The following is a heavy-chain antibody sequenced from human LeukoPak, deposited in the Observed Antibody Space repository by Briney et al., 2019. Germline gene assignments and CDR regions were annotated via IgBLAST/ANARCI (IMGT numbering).Heavy chain of an antibody. D-gene: IGHD3-22*01. CDR2: INSDGSST. CDR1: GFTFSSYW. V-gene: IGHV3-74*01. CDR3: ARVGVGGWLPDY. J-gene: IGHJ4*02. Sequence: GGSLRLSCAASGFTFSSYWMHWVRQAPGKGLVRVSRINSDGSSTSYADSVKGRFTISRDNAKNTLYLQMNSLRAEDTAVYYCARVGVGGWLPDYWGQGTLVTVPS.